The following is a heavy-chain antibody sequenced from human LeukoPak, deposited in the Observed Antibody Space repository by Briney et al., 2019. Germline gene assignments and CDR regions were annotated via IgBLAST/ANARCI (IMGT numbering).Heavy chain of an antibody. Sequence: GGSLRLSCAASGFTFTNAWMSWVRQAPGKGLEWVGRIKSETDGGTTDYAAPVKGRFTISRDDSKNTLYLQMNSLKTEDTAVYYCTTDLYCSSTSCYCYWGQGTLVTVSS. D-gene: IGHD2-2*01. CDR1: GFTFTNAW. J-gene: IGHJ4*02. CDR3: TTDLYCSSTSCYCY. V-gene: IGHV3-15*01. CDR2: IKSETDGGTT.